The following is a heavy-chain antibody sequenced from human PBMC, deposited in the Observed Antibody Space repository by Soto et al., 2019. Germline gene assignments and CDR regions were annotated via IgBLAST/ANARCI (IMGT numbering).Heavy chain of an antibody. CDR1: GGSFSGYY. D-gene: IGHD2-2*02. CDR2: INHSGST. J-gene: IGHJ4*02. Sequence: SETLSLTCAVYGGSFSGYYWSWIRQPPGKGLEWIGEINHSGSTNYNPSLKSRVTISVDTSKNQFSLKLSSVTAADTAVYYCARGYCSSNSCHTGMGYWGQGTLVTVSS. V-gene: IGHV4-34*01. CDR3: ARGYCSSNSCHTGMGY.